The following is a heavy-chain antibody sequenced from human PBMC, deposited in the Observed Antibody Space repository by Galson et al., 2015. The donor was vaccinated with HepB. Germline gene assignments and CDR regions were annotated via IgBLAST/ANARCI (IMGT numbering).Heavy chain of an antibody. J-gene: IGHJ4*02. D-gene: IGHD3-3*01. CDR3: ARGYYDFWSGYPSYFDY. CDR2: IKQDGSEK. V-gene: IGHV3-7*03. Sequence: SLRLSCAASGFTFSSYWMSWVRQAPGKGLEWVANIKQDGSEKYYVDSVKGRFTISRDNAKNSLYLQMNSLRAEDTAVYYCARGYYDFWSGYPSYFDYWGQGTLVTVSS. CDR1: GFTFSSYW.